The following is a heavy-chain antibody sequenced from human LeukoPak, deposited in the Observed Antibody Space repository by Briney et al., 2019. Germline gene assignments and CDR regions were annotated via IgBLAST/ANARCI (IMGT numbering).Heavy chain of an antibody. D-gene: IGHD3-10*01. CDR1: GGTFSSYA. J-gene: IGHJ4*02. CDR3: AGYYGSGEYYFDY. CDR2: IIPIFGTA. Sequence: SATVSCTASGGTFSSYAISWVRQAPGQGLEWMGGIIPIFGTANYAQKFQGRVTITADESTSTAYMELSSLRSEDTAVYYCAGYYGSGEYYFDYWGQGTLVTVSS. V-gene: IGHV1-69*13.